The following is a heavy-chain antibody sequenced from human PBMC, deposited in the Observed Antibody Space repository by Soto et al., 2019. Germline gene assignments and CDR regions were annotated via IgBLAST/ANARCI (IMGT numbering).Heavy chain of an antibody. CDR2: ISSSSSTI. CDR1: GFTFSSYS. V-gene: IGHV3-48*01. J-gene: IGHJ6*02. CDR3: ARDGIGITMISGMDV. Sequence: GGSLRLSCAASGFTFSSYSMNWVRQAPGKGLEWVSYISSSSSTIYYADSVKGRFTISRDNAKNSLYLQMNSLRAEDTAVYYCARDGIGITMISGMDVWGQGTTVTVSS. D-gene: IGHD3-22*01.